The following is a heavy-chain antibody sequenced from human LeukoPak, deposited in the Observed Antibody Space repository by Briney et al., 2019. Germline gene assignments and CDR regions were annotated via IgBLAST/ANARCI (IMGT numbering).Heavy chain of an antibody. D-gene: IGHD2-15*01. CDR2: ISYDGTNE. CDR3: ARAGGCSGGSCYYYYYGMDV. J-gene: IGHJ6*04. Sequence: GRSLRLSCAASGLTFNTYTMNWVRQAPGKGLEWVALISYDGTNEYYADSVKGRFTISRDNSKNTVSVQMNSLRIEDTAVYYCARAGGCSGGSCYYYYYGMDVWSKGTTVTVSS. CDR1: GLTFNTYT. V-gene: IGHV3-30*04.